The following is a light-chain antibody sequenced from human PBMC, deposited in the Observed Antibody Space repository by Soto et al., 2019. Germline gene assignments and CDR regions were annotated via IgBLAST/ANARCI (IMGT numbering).Light chain of an antibody. CDR2: SNN. J-gene: IGLJ3*02. V-gene: IGLV1-44*01. Sequence: QSVLTQPPSASGTPGQRVTISCSGSSSNIGSNTVNWYQQLPGTAPKLLIYSNNQRPSGVPDRFSGSRSGTSASLAISGLQSEDEGDHYCAAWDDSLNGRGVFGGGTKVTVL. CDR3: AAWDDSLNGRGV. CDR1: SSNIGSNT.